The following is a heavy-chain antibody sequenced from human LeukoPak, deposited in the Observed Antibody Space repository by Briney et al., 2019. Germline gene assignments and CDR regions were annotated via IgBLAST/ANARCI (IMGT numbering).Heavy chain of an antibody. CDR1: GGSFSGYY. CDR2: INDSGST. V-gene: IGHV4-34*01. J-gene: IGHJ6*02. CDR3: ARGAITRAYCSSTSCYRYYYGMDV. D-gene: IGHD2-2*01. Sequence: SETLSLTCAVYGGSFSGYYWSWIRQPPGKGLEWIGEINDSGSTNYNPSLKSRVTISVDTSKNQFSLKLSSVTAADTAVYYCARGAITRAYCSSTSCYRYYYGMDVWGQGTTVTVSS.